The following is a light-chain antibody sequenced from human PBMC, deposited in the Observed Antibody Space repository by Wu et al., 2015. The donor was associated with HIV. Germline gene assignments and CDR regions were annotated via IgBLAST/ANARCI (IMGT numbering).Light chain of an antibody. CDR2: GAS. CDR1: QSISNN. J-gene: IGKJ1*01. CDR3: QHRSNWPT. Sequence: EIVMTQSPATLSVSPGERATLSCRASQSISNNLAWYQQKPGQAPRLLIFGASSRATGIPGRFSGSGSGTDFTLTISSLEPEDFAVYYCQHRSNWPTFGQGTKVEIQ. V-gene: IGKV3-15*01.